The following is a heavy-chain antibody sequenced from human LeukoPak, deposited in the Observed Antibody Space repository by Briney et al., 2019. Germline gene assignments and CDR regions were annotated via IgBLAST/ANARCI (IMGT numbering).Heavy chain of an antibody. J-gene: IGHJ5*02. CDR2: IHSSGYT. V-gene: IGHV4-4*09. Sequence: SETLSLTCTVSGGSISSYYWSWIRQPPGQGLEWIAYIHSSGYTNYNPSLKSRVTISVDTSKNQFSLKVTSVTAADTAMYYCTKRQGPTSGSYDYFDPWGQGTLVTVSS. D-gene: IGHD1-26*01. CDR3: TKRQGPTSGSYDYFDP. CDR1: GGSISSYY.